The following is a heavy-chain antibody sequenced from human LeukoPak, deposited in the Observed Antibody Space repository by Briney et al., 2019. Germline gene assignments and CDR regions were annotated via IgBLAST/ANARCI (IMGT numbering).Heavy chain of an antibody. CDR3: ARLKAVAGFSQIFDY. V-gene: IGHV3-30*04. J-gene: IGHJ4*02. D-gene: IGHD6-19*01. Sequence: GGSLRLSCTASGFTFTNYAVHWVRQAPGKGLEWVALISYDESNKYYADSVKGRFTISRDDSKNTLYLQMHSLRAEDTAVYYCARLKAVAGFSQIFDYWGQGTLVTVSS. CDR2: ISYDESNK. CDR1: GFTFTNYA.